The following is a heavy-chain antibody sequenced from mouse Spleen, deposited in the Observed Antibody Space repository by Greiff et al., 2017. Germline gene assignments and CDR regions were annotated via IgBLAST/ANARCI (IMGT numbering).Heavy chain of an antibody. J-gene: IGHJ4*01. CDR2: ISSGSSTI. CDR1: GFTFSDYG. D-gene: IGHD2-4*01. Sequence: EVHLVESGGGLVKPGGSLKLSCAASGFTFSDYGMHWVRQAPEKGLEWVAYISSGSSTIYYADTVKGRFTISRDNAKNTLFLQMTSLRSEDTAMYYCARDYYDYDGAMDYWGQGTSVTVSS. V-gene: IGHV5-17*01. CDR3: ARDYYDYDGAMDY.